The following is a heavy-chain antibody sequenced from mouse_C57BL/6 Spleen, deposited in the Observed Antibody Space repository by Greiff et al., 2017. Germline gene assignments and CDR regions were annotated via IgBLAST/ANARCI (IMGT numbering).Heavy chain of an antibody. CDR2: INPNYGTT. CDR1: GYSFTDYN. D-gene: IGHD1-1*01. J-gene: IGHJ1*03. V-gene: IGHV1-39*01. Sequence: EVQLQESGPELVKPGASVKISCKASGYSFTDYNMNWVKQSNGKSLEWIGVINPNYGTTSYNQKFKGKATLTVDQSSSTAYMQLNSLTSEDAAVYSCARGIYYYGSSYCWYFDVWGTGTTVTVSS. CDR3: ARGIYYYGSSYCWYFDV.